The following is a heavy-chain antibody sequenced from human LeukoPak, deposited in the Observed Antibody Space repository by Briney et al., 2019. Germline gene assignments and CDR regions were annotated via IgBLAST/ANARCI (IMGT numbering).Heavy chain of an antibody. D-gene: IGHD3-10*01. V-gene: IGHV3-30*04. CDR3: ANSVYFYYYMDV. CDR2: IEYDGSNK. J-gene: IGHJ6*03. CDR1: GFTFPTCA. Sequence: GGSLRLSCAAFGFTFPTCAMNWVRQAPDKGLEWLTFIEYDGSNKYYADSVKGRFTISRDNSKNTLYLQMSSLRAEDTAVYYRANSVYFYYYMDVWGKGTTVTVSS.